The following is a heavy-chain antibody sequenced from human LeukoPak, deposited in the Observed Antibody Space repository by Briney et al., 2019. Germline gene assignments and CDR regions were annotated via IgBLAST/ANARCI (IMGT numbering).Heavy chain of an antibody. J-gene: IGHJ5*02. D-gene: IGHD4-17*01. CDR3: ARGGYGDYVGWLDP. Sequence: GGTLRLSCAASGFTFSTYGMSWVRQAPGKGLEWVSYISSSSSTIYYADSVKGRFTISRDNAKNSLYLQMNSLRAEDTAVYYCARGGYGDYVGWLDPWGQGTLVTVSS. CDR1: GFTFSTYG. CDR2: ISSSSSTI. V-gene: IGHV3-48*01.